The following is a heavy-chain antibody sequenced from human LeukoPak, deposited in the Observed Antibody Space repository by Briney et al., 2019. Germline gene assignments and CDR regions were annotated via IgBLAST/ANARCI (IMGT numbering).Heavy chain of an antibody. D-gene: IGHD4-17*01. J-gene: IGHJ4*02. CDR2: ISSSSSYI. CDR3: AREPQLSPTTATTLTDY. Sequence: PSETLSLTCTVSGGSISSSSYYWGWIRQPPGKGLEWVSSISSSSSYIYYADSVKGRFTISRDNAKNSLYLQMNSLRAEDTAVYYCAREPQLSPTTATTLTDYWGQGTLVTVSS. CDR1: GGSISSSS. V-gene: IGHV3-21*01.